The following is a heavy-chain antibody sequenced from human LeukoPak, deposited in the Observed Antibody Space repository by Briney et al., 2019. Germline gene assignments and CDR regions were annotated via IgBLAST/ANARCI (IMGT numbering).Heavy chain of an antibody. CDR2: ISAYNGNT. J-gene: IGHJ4*02. Sequence: ASVKVSCKASGYTFTNYGVTWVRQAPGQGLEWMGWISAYNGNTKHAQKVQGRVTMTTDTSTSTVYMELRSLRSDDTAVYYCARGLPPRRNSDSSGYYSYYFDYWGQGSLVTVSS. D-gene: IGHD3-22*01. CDR1: GYTFTNYG. CDR3: ARGLPPRRNSDSSGYYSYYFDY. V-gene: IGHV1-18*01.